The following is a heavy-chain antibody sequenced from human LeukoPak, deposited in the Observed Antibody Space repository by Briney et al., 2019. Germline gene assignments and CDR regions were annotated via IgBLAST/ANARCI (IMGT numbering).Heavy chain of an antibody. CDR3: ARDLYDSGFDY. CDR1: GFTFSSYE. J-gene: IGHJ4*02. CDR2: ISPRGSTT. V-gene: IGHV3-48*03. D-gene: IGHD3-22*01. Sequence: PGGSLRLSCAASGFTFSSYEMNWVRQAPGKGLEWVSYISPRGSTTYYADSVKGRFTISRDNAKNSLYLQMNSLRAEDTAVYDCARDLYDSGFDYWGQGTLVTVSS.